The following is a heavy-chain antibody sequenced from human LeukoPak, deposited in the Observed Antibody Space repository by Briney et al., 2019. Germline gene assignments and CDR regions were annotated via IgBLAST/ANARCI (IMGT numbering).Heavy chain of an antibody. Sequence: GGSLRLSCAASGFTFSGSAMHWVRQASGKGLEWVGRIRSKANSYATAYAASVKGRFTISGDDSKNTAYLQMNSLKTEDTAVYYCTSPHYYDSSGRGGYWGQGTLVTVSS. D-gene: IGHD3-22*01. CDR3: TSPHYYDSSGRGGY. V-gene: IGHV3-73*01. J-gene: IGHJ4*02. CDR2: IRSKANSYAT. CDR1: GFTFSGSA.